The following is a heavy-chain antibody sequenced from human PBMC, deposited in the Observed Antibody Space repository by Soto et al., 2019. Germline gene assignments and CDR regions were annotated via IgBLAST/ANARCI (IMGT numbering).Heavy chain of an antibody. Sequence: GSLRRAGAASGFTFNIYGMHWVRQAPDKGLEWVALISYDGSNQYYADSVKGRFTISRDNSKNTLFLQMNSLRADDTAVYYCAKDQASGQGSFDSWGQGTLVTVYS. V-gene: IGHV3-30*18. CDR1: GFTFNIYG. J-gene: IGHJ4*02. CDR2: ISYDGSNQ. CDR3: AKDQASGQGSFDS.